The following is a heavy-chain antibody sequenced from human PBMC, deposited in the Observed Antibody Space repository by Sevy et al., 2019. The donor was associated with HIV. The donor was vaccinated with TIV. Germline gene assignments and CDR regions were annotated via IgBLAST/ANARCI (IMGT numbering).Heavy chain of an antibody. V-gene: IGHV3-7*03. Sequence: GGSLRLSCAVSGFTFSNHWMTWVRQAPGKGLEWVANIKKDGTDKFYVDSVIGRFYISRDNAKDLLYLEMNSLRIEDTAGYYCARERRVEYGGSDYWGQGTLVTVSS. J-gene: IGHJ4*02. CDR1: GFTFSNHW. CDR2: IKKDGTDK. CDR3: ARERRVEYGGSDY. D-gene: IGHD3-10*01.